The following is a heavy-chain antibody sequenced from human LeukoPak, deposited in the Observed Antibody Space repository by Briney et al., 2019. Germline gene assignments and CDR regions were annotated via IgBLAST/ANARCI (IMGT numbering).Heavy chain of an antibody. J-gene: IGHJ4*02. CDR2: INTDGSIT. Sequence: GGSLRLSCAASGFTFSNAWMNWVRQAPGKGLVWVSRINTDGSITNYADSVKGRFSISRDNAKNTLYLQMSSLRAEDTAVYYCARDRGPRTGFMVREAYDYWGQGTLVTVSS. CDR1: GFTFSNAW. CDR3: ARDRGPRTGFMVREAYDY. V-gene: IGHV3-74*01. D-gene: IGHD3-10*01.